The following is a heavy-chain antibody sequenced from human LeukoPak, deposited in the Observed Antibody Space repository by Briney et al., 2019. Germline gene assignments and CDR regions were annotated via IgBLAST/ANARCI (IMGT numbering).Heavy chain of an antibody. CDR2: INPNSGGT. CDR1: AYTFTFYY. D-gene: IGHD1-26*01. V-gene: IGHV1-2*02. J-gene: IGHJ4*02. CDR3: ARGIVGATTGD. Sequence: GASVTVSFTSSAYTFTFYYMHWVRQAPGQGLEWMGWINPNSGGTNYAQKFQGRVTMTRDTSISTAYMELSRLRSDDTAVYYCARGIVGATTGDWGQGTLVTVSS.